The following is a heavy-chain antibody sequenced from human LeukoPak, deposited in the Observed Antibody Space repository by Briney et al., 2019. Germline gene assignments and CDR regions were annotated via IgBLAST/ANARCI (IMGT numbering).Heavy chain of an antibody. Sequence: ASVKVSCKAPGNTFAGHNIHWMRQAPGQGLELMGWINPNRGGTDYARQFQGRVTMTSDTSIRAAYMELSSLVSEDSAVYFCAISIQAAAIPAFDYWGQGTLVTVSS. CDR1: GNTFAGHN. CDR2: INPNRGGT. V-gene: IGHV1-2*02. D-gene: IGHD6-25*01. J-gene: IGHJ4*02. CDR3: AISIQAAAIPAFDY.